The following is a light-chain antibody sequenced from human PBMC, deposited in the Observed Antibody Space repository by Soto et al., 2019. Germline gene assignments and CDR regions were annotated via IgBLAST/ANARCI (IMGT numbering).Light chain of an antibody. CDR2: EVS. CDR1: SSDVGGYNY. Sequence: QSALTQPPSASGSPGQSVTISCTGTSSDVGGYNYVSWYQQHPGKAPKLMIYEVSKRPSGVPDRFSGSKSSNTASLTVSGLQAEDEADYYCSSYAGSNNLVFGGGTKLTV. J-gene: IGLJ2*01. CDR3: SSYAGSNNLV. V-gene: IGLV2-8*01.